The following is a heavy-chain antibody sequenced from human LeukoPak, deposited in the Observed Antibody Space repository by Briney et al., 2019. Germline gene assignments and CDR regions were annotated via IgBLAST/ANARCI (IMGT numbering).Heavy chain of an antibody. V-gene: IGHV1-69*13. CDR3: ARVRRVMGYYYYYMDV. CDR1: GGTFSSYA. J-gene: IGHJ6*03. Sequence: ASVKVSCKASGGTFSSYAISWVRQAPGQGLEWMGGIIPIFGTANYAQKFQGRVTITADESTSTAYMELSSLRSEDTAVYYCARVRRVMGYYYYYMDVWGKGTTVTISS. D-gene: IGHD6-6*01. CDR2: IIPIFGTA.